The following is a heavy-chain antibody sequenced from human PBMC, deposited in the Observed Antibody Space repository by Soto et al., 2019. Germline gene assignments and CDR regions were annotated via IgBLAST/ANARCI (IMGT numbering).Heavy chain of an antibody. CDR1: GFTFSSYS. Sequence: EVQLVESGGGLVKPGGSLRLSCAASGFTFSSYSMNWVRQAPGKGLEWVSSISSSSSYIYYADSVKGRFTISRDNAKNSLYLQMNSLRAEDTAVYYCARDPSRAARHYFDYWGQGTLVTVSS. CDR3: ARDPSRAARHYFDY. D-gene: IGHD6-6*01. V-gene: IGHV3-21*01. J-gene: IGHJ4*02. CDR2: ISSSSSYI.